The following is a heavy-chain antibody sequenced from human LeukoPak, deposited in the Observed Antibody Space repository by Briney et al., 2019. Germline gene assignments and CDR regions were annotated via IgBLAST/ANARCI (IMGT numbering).Heavy chain of an antibody. CDR3: AKAGGYYGGNWATDY. CDR2: ISGSGGST. CDR1: GFTFSSYA. Sequence: GGSLRLSCAASGFTFSSYAMSWVRQAPGKGLEWVSAISGSGGSTYYADSVKGRFTIFRDNSKNTLYLQMNSLRAEDTAVYYCAKAGGYYGGNWATDYWGQGTLVTVSS. D-gene: IGHD4-23*01. J-gene: IGHJ4*02. V-gene: IGHV3-23*01.